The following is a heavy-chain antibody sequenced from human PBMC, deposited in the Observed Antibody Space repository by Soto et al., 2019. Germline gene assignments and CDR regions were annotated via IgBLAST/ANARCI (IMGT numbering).Heavy chain of an antibody. D-gene: IGHD1-1*01. CDR3: AKRATGTYFAY. CDR1: GFTFSSYA. Sequence: EVQLLESGGGLVQPGKSLRLSCAASGFTFSSYAMSWVRQAPGKGLEWVSVISGSGDSTYYADSVKGRFTISRDNSKNTLYLQMNSLRAEDTAVYYCAKRATGTYFAYWGQGTLVTVSS. V-gene: IGHV3-23*01. CDR2: ISGSGDST. J-gene: IGHJ4*02.